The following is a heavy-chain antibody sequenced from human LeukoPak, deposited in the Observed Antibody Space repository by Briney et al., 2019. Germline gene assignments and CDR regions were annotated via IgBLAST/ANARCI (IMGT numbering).Heavy chain of an antibody. V-gene: IGHV4-59*01. CDR3: ARYVTQERYCSGGSCYSRYFDY. J-gene: IGHJ4*02. CDR2: IYYSGST. Sequence: PSETLSLTCTVSGGSISSYYWSWIRQPPGKGLEWIGYIYYSGSTNYNPSLKSRVTISVDTSKNQFSLKLSSVTAADTAVYYCARYVTQERYCSGGSCYSRYFDYWGQGTLVTVSS. D-gene: IGHD2-15*01. CDR1: GGSISSYY.